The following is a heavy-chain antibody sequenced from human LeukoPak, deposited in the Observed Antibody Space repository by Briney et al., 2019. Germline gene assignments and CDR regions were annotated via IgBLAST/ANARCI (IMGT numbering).Heavy chain of an antibody. J-gene: IGHJ6*03. V-gene: IGHV4-38-2*02. Sequence: PSETLSLTCTVSGYSISSGYYWGWIRQPPGKGLEWIGSIYHSGSTYYNPSLKSRVTISVDTPKNQFSLKLSSVTAADTAVYYCARAFYPGYYSYMAVWGKGTTVTVSS. CDR2: IYHSGST. D-gene: IGHD3-3*02. CDR1: GYSISSGYY. CDR3: ARAFYPGYYSYMAV.